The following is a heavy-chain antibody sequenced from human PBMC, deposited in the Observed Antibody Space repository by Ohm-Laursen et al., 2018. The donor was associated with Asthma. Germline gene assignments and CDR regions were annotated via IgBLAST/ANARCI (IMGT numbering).Heavy chain of an antibody. CDR3: AESMRDYDSSLGY. CDR2: IIPIFGTA. J-gene: IGHJ4*02. V-gene: IGHV1-69*13. D-gene: IGHD3-3*01. CDR1: GGTFSSYA. Sequence: ASVKVSCKASGGTFSSYAISWVRQAPGQGLEWMGGIIPIFGTANYAQKFQGRVTITADESTSTAYMELSSLRSEDTAVYYCAESMRDYDSSLGYWGQGTLVTVSS.